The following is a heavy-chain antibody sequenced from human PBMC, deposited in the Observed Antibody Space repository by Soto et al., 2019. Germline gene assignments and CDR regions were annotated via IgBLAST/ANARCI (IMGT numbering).Heavy chain of an antibody. CDR2: IYYSGST. CDR1: GGSISSGDYY. Sequence: SETLSLTCTVSGGSISSGDYYWSWIRQPPWKGLERIGYIYYSGSTYYHPSLKSLVTISVDTSKNQFALKMSSVTAADTAVYYCARAPPGGLVVTYFDYWGPGXLVNVYS. V-gene: IGHV4-30-4*01. D-gene: IGHD2-8*02. CDR3: ARAPPGGLVVTYFDY. J-gene: IGHJ4*02.